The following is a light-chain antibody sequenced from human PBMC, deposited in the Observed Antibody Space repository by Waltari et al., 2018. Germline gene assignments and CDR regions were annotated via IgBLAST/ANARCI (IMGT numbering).Light chain of an antibody. CDR3: ASYVSSSTLEL. Sequence: QSALTQPASVSGSPGHSITISCTGTSTDVGSYTYVSCYKQHPGKAPRLIIFDVSNRPSGVSNRFSGSKSGNTASLTISGLQAEDEADYYCASYVSSSTLELFGGGTSLTVL. V-gene: IGLV2-14*03. J-gene: IGLJ3*02. CDR1: STDVGSYTY. CDR2: DVS.